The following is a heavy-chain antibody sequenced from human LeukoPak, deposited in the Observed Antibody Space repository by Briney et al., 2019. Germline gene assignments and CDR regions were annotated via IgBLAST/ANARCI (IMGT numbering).Heavy chain of an antibody. CDR1: GGSISSSSYY. Sequence: PSETLSLTCTVSGGSISSSSYYWGWIRQPPGKGLEWIGSIYYSGSTYYNPSLKSRVTISVDTSKNQFSLKLSSVTAADTAVYYCAREPHVVGAMNWFDPWGQGTLVTVSS. V-gene: IGHV4-39*07. J-gene: IGHJ5*02. CDR3: AREPHVVGAMNWFDP. D-gene: IGHD1-26*01. CDR2: IYYSGST.